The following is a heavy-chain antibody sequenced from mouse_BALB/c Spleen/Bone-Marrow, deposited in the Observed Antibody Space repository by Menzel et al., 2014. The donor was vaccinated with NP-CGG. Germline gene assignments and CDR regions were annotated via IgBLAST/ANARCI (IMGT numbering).Heavy chain of an antibody. J-gene: IGHJ3*01. CDR1: GFNIKDAY. V-gene: IGHV14-3*02. D-gene: IGHD1-3*01. Sequence: LVESGAELVKPGASVKLSCTASGFNIKDAYMHWMKQRPEQGLEWIGRIAPGNGNTQYDPKFQGKATITADTSSNTAYLHLISLTSEDTAVYYCVRSTGEVNYWGQGTLVTVSA. CDR3: VRSTGEVNY. CDR2: IAPGNGNT.